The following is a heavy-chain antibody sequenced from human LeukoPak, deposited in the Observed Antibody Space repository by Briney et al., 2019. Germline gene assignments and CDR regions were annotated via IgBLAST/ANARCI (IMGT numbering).Heavy chain of an antibody. V-gene: IGHV4-34*01. CDR1: GGSFSGYY. CDR2: INHSGST. CDR3: ARVVTGDAFDI. D-gene: IGHD2-21*02. Sequence: PSETLSLTCAVYGGSFSGYYWSWIRQPPGKGLEWIGEINHSGSTNYNPSLKSRVTISVDTSKNQFSLKLSSVTAADTAVYYCARVVTGDAFDIRGQGTMVTVSS. J-gene: IGHJ3*02.